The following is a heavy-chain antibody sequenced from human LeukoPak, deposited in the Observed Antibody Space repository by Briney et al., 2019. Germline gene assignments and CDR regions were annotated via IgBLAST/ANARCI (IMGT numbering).Heavy chain of an antibody. CDR2: ISGYNGHT. D-gene: IGHD3-3*01. J-gene: IGHJ4*02. Sequence: GASVTVSFKTSGFTFINYGITWVRQAPGEGHEWMGWISGYNGHTKYSQNLQDRVTMTTDTSTSTAYMELRSLRSDDTAVYYCATGLRFLEWLSYFDFWGQGTLVTVSS. CDR1: GFTFINYG. V-gene: IGHV1-18*01. CDR3: ATGLRFLEWLSYFDF.